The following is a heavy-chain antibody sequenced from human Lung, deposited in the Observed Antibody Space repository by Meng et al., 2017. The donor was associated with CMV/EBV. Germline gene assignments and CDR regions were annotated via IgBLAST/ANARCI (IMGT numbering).Heavy chain of an antibody. CDR1: GFTFDDYA. CDR2: ISWNSGNI. Sequence: SXRLXCAASGFTFDDYAMHWVRQAPGKGLEWVSGISWNSGNILYADSVKGRFTISRDNAKNSLYLQMNSLRAEDTALYYCAKDIDPDSSGYLDYWGQGTXVTVSS. J-gene: IGHJ4*02. V-gene: IGHV3-9*01. CDR3: AKDIDPDSSGYLDY. D-gene: IGHD3-22*01.